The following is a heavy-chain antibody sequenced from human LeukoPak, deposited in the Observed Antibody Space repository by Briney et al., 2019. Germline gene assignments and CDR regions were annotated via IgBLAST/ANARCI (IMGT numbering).Heavy chain of an antibody. Sequence: GASVKVSCKASGGTFSTYAISWVRQAPGQGREWMGGIVPAFRSANYARTFQGRVAITTDESTKTAYLELSSLISEDTAVYYCARASIFGVVFYYMDVWGNGTSVTVSS. CDR3: ARASIFGVVFYYMDV. CDR1: GGTFSTYA. D-gene: IGHD3-3*01. J-gene: IGHJ6*03. CDR2: IVPAFRSA. V-gene: IGHV1-69*05.